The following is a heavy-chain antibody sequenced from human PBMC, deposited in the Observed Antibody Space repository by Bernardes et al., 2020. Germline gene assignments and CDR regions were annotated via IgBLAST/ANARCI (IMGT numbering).Heavy chain of an antibody. D-gene: IGHD1-7*01. CDR1: GGSFSGYY. CDR3: ARVPYNWNYGYYYYYGMDV. V-gene: IGHV4-34*01. J-gene: IGHJ6*02. Sequence: SEPLSLTCAVYGGSFSGYYWSWIRKPPGKGLEWIGEINHSGSTNYNPSLKSRVTISVDTSKNQFSLKLSSVTAADTAVYYCARVPYNWNYGYYYYYGMDVWGQGTTVTVSS. CDR2: INHSGST.